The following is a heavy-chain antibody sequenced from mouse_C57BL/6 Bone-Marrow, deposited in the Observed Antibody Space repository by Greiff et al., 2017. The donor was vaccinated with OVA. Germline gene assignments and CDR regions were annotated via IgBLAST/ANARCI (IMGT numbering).Heavy chain of an antibody. D-gene: IGHD2-1*01. Sequence: VKLQESGPGLVAPSQSLSITCTVSGFSLTSYAISWVRQPPGKGLEWLGVIWNGGGTNYNSALKSRLSISKDNSKSQVFLKMNSLQTDDTARYYCARNPYGNYVYYAMDYWGQGTSVTVSS. CDR3: ARNPYGNYVYYAMDY. V-gene: IGHV2-9-1*01. CDR2: IWNGGGT. CDR1: GFSLTSYA. J-gene: IGHJ4*01.